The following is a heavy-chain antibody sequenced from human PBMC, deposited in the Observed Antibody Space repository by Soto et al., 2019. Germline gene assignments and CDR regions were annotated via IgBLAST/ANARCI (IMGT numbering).Heavy chain of an antibody. CDR1: GFTFGDYA. CDR2: IRSKAYGGTT. D-gene: IGHD3-22*01. CDR3: TLIVVVITKNTPIDY. J-gene: IGHJ4*02. Sequence: GGSLRLSCTASGFTFGDYAMSWFRQAPGKGLEWVGFIRSKAYGGTTEYAASVKGRFTISRDDSKSIAYLQMNSLKTEDTAVYYSTLIVVVITKNTPIDYWGQGTLVTVSS. V-gene: IGHV3-49*03.